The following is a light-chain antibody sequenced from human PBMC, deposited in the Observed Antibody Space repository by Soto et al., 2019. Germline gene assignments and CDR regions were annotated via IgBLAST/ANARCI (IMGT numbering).Light chain of an antibody. J-gene: IGLJ3*02. CDR3: VLYMGSGISV. Sequence: QTVVTQGPSSSVSPGGTVTLTCGLSSGSVSKSHYPTWYQQTPGQAPRTLIYNTDTHSSGVPDRFSGSILGNKAALTITGAQADDESAYYCVLYMGSGISVFGVGTKLTVL. CDR1: SGSVSKSHY. CDR2: NTD. V-gene: IGLV8-61*01.